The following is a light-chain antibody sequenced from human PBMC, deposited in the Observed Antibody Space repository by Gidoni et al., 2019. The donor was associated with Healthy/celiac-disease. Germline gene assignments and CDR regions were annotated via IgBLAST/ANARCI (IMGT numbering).Light chain of an antibody. J-gene: IGKJ3*01. CDR3: QQRSSSPLT. V-gene: IGKV1-9*01. CDR2: AAS. CDR1: QGISSY. Sequence: DIQLTQSPSFLSASVGDRVTITCRASQGISSYLAWYQQKPGKAPKLLIYAASTLQGGVPSRFSGSGSGTEFTLTISSLQPEDFATYSCQQRSSSPLTFXPXTKVDIK.